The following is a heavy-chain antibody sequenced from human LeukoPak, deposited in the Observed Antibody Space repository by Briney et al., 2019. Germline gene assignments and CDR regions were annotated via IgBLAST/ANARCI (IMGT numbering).Heavy chain of an antibody. CDR1: GFTFSSYA. D-gene: IGHD3-3*01. CDR3: ANSYGRFLEWLLSRFDY. CDR2: ISGSGGST. J-gene: IGHJ4*02. Sequence: PGGSLRLSCAASGFTFSSYAMSWVRQAPGKGLEWVSAISGSGGSTYYADSVKGRFTISRDNSKNTLYLQMNSLRAEDTAVYYCANSYGRFLEWLLSRFDYWGQGTLVTVSS. V-gene: IGHV3-23*01.